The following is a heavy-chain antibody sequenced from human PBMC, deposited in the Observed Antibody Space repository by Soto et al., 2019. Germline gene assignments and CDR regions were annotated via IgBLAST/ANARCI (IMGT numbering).Heavy chain of an antibody. V-gene: IGHV3-23*01. CDR3: AKDLLLWFGEPLNAFDI. Sequence: SLRLSCAASGFTFSSYAMSWVRQAPGKGLEWVSAISGSGGSTYYADSVKGRFTISRDNSKNTLYLQMNSLRAEDTAVYYCAKDLLLWFGEPLNAFDIWGQGTMVTVSS. D-gene: IGHD3-10*01. CDR1: GFTFSSYA. J-gene: IGHJ3*02. CDR2: ISGSGGST.